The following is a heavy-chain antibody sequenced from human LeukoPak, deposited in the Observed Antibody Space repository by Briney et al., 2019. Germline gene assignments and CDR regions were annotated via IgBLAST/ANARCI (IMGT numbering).Heavy chain of an antibody. CDR3: ARLAVAAGIAYYDY. Sequence: PGGSLRLSCAASGFTFSSSWMHWVRQAPGKGLVWVSRLRGDGSFTNYADPVKGRFTISRDNSKNTLYLQMNSLRAEDTALYYCARLAVAAGIAYYDYWGQGTLVTVSS. V-gene: IGHV3-74*01. D-gene: IGHD1-14*01. CDR2: LRGDGSFT. J-gene: IGHJ4*02. CDR1: GFTFSSSW.